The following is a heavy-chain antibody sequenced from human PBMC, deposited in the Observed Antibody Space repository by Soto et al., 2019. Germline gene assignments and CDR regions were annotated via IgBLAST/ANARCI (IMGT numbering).Heavy chain of an antibody. V-gene: IGHV1-18*04. CDR2: ISAYNGNT. D-gene: IGHD4-17*01. J-gene: IGHJ6*02. Sequence: QVQLVQSGAEVKKPGASVKVACKASGYTFTSYGISWVRQAPGQGLEWMGWISAYNGNTHYAQKLQGRVTMTTDTSTSTAYIELRSLGSDDTAVYYCARPSGISYGGAYYYCMDVWGQGTTVTVSS. CDR3: ARPSGISYGGAYYYCMDV. CDR1: GYTFTSYG.